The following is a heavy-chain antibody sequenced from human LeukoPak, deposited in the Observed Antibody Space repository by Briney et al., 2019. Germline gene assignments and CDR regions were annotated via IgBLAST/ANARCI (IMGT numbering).Heavy chain of an antibody. J-gene: IGHJ4*02. Sequence: PGGSLRLSCAASGFTFSSYAMHWVRQAPGKGLEWVAVISYDGSNKFYADSVKGRFTFSRDNSRNTLYLQMDSLRAEETAVYYCARDVGYYDSSGYPYPYYFDYWGQGTLSPSPQ. D-gene: IGHD3-22*01. CDR2: ISYDGSNK. CDR1: GFTFSSYA. CDR3: ARDVGYYDSSGYPYPYYFDY. V-gene: IGHV3-30*04.